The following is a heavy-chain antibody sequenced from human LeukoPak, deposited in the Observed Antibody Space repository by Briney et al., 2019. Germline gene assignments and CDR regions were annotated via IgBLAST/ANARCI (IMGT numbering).Heavy chain of an antibody. Sequence: PGGSLRLSCAASGFSISDYYMSWIRQSPGKGLEWISYVTSSGGSTKYADSVKGRFTISRDNAKNSVALQMYSLRAEDTAVYYCTRERRGSYFAFESWGQGTLVTVSS. CDR2: VTSSGGST. CDR1: GFSISDYY. D-gene: IGHD3-10*01. CDR3: TRERRGSYFAFES. V-gene: IGHV3-11*01. J-gene: IGHJ4*02.